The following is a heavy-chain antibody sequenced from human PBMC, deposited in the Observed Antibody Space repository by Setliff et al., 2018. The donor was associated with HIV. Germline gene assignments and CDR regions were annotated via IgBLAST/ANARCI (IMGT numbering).Heavy chain of an antibody. CDR2: LWYDGGKK. J-gene: IGHJ3*01. D-gene: IGHD2-21*01. V-gene: IGHV3-33*01. CDR3: ARGQFRLRPDSLDL. Sequence: SLRLSCEASGFTFSVYGMHWVRQAPGKGLEWVAVLWYDGGKKYYADSVKGRFTISRDDSKNTLYLQMNSLRAEYTAVYYCARGQFRLRPDSLDLWGQGTLVTVSS. CDR1: GFTFSVYG.